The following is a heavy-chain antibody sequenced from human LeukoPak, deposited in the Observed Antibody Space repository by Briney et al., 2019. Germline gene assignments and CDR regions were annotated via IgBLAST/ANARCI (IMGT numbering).Heavy chain of an antibody. V-gene: IGHV1-69*13. D-gene: IGHD5-24*01. Sequence: GASVKVSCKASGGTFSSYAISWVRQAPGQGLEWMGGIIPIFGTANYAQKFQGRVTITADESTSTAYMELSSLRSEDTAVYYSASRGEMATYYYYMDVWGKGTTVTVSS. CDR1: GGTFSSYA. CDR2: IIPIFGTA. CDR3: ASRGEMATYYYYMDV. J-gene: IGHJ6*03.